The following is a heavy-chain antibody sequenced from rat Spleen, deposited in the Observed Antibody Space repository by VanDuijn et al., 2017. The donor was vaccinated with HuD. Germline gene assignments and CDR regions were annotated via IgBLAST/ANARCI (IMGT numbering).Heavy chain of an antibody. CDR3: TRDRGYFFDY. D-gene: IGHD1-3*01. J-gene: IGHJ3*01. CDR2: IWSGGNT. CDR1: GFSLTSNG. V-gene: IGHV2-1*01. Sequence: QVQLKESGPGLVQPSQTLSLTCTVSGFSLTSNGINWVRQPPGEGLEWMGAIWSGGNTDYNSDLKSRLSITRDTSRSQVFLKMNSLQTDDTGTYYCTRDRGYFFDYWGQGTLVTVSS.